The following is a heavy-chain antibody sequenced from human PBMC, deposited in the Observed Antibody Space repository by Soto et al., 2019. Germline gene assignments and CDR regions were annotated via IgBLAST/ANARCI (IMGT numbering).Heavy chain of an antibody. CDR3: ARASWTALGAAYFQH. CDR1: GYTFTSYD. D-gene: IGHD1-26*01. J-gene: IGHJ1*01. CDR2: MNPNSGNT. V-gene: IGHV1-8*01. Sequence: QVQLVQSGAEVKKPGASVKVSCKASGYTFTSYDINWVRQATGQGLEWMGWMNPNSGNTGYAQKFQGRVTMXXTXYXXTAYMELSSLRSEDTAVYYCARASWTALGAAYFQHWGQGTLVTVSS.